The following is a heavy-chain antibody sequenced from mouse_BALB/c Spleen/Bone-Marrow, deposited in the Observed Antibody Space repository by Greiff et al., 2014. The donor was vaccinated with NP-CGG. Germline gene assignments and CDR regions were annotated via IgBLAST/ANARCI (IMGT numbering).Heavy chain of an antibody. CDR1: GYTFTDYI. V-gene: IGHV1-18*01. CDR3: VTGTAWFTY. J-gene: IGHJ3*01. Sequence: EVQLQQSGPELVKPGASVKITCKASGYTFTDYIMDWVRLSHGKSLEWIGDINVDNGGTIYNQKFKGKATLTVDKSSNTAYMELRSLTSEDTAVYYCVTGTAWFTYWGQGTLVTVST. CDR2: INVDNGGT. D-gene: IGHD4-1*01.